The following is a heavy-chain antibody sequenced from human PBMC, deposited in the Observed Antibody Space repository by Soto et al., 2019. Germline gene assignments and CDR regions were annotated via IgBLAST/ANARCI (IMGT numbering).Heavy chain of an antibody. CDR2: ISYDGSNK. V-gene: IGHV3-30*18. CDR1: GVTFSRYG. CDR3: AKDRSSSWCLDY. Sequence: QVQLVESGGGVVQPGRSLRLSCAASGVTFSRYGMHWVRQAPGKGLEWVAVISYDGSNKYYADSVKGRFTISRDNSKNTLYLQMNSLRAEDTAVYYCAKDRSSSWCLDYWGHGTLVTVSS. D-gene: IGHD6-13*01. J-gene: IGHJ4*01.